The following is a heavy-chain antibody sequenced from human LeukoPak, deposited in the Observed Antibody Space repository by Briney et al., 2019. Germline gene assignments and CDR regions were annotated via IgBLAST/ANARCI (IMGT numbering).Heavy chain of an antibody. Sequence: ASVKVSCKASGYTFTSYGISWVRQAPGQGLEWMGWISAYNGNTNYAQKLQGRVTITTDTSTSTAYMELRSIRSDDTAVYYCARSDDSSGYDRFDPWGQGTLVTVSS. CDR2: ISAYNGNT. D-gene: IGHD3-22*01. J-gene: IGHJ5*02. V-gene: IGHV1-18*01. CDR1: GYTFTSYG. CDR3: ARSDDSSGYDRFDP.